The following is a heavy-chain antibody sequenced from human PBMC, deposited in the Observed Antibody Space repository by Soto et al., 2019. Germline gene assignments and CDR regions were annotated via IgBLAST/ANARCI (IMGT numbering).Heavy chain of an antibody. CDR1: GFTFSSYA. J-gene: IGHJ4*02. CDR3: ARAAMYYYDSSGYYYGY. Sequence: QVQLVESGGGVVQPGRSLRLSCAASGFTFSSYAMHWVRQAPGKGLEWVAVISYDGSNKYYADSVKGRFTISRDNSKNTLYLQMNSLRAEDTAVYYCARAAMYYYDSSGYYYGYWGQGTLVTVSS. D-gene: IGHD3-22*01. CDR2: ISYDGSNK. V-gene: IGHV3-30-3*01.